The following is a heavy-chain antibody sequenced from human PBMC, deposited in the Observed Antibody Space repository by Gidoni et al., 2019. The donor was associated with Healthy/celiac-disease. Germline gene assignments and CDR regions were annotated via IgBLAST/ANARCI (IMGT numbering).Heavy chain of an antibody. CDR1: GFTFSRYA. D-gene: IGHD3-22*01. J-gene: IGHJ6*02. V-gene: IGHV3-23*01. Sequence: EVQLLESGGGLVQPGGSLRLSCAASGFTFSRYAMSWVRQAPGKGLEWVSAISGSGGSTYYADSVKGRFTISRDNSKNTLYLQMNSLRAEDTAVYYCAKDSQYYDSYYYYGMDVWGQGTTVTVSS. CDR2: ISGSGGST. CDR3: AKDSQYYDSYYYYGMDV.